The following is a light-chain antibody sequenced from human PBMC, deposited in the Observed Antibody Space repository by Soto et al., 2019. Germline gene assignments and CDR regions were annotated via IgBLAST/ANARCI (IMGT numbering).Light chain of an antibody. J-gene: IGKJ2*01. V-gene: IGKV1-5*01. CDR1: RSIGSW. CDR2: DAS. Sequence: DIQMTHSPSTRSASVGDRVTITCRASRSIGSWLAWYQQKPGKAPNLLIYDASSFKSGVPSRFSGSGSGTEFTLTISSLQPDDFATYYCQQYNSYSFGQGTKLEIK. CDR3: QQYNSYS.